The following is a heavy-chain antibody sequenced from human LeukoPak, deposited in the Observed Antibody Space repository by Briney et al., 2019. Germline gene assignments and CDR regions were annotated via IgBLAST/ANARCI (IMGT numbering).Heavy chain of an antibody. CDR3: ARDDSRDGYNHAFDI. CDR1: GYTFTSYG. J-gene: IGHJ3*02. CDR2: IIPIFGTA. D-gene: IGHD5-24*01. Sequence: ASVKVSCKASGYTFTSYGISWVRQAPGQGLEWMGGIIPIFGTANYAQKFQGRVTITADESTSTAYMELSSLRSEDTAVYYCARDDSRDGYNHAFDIWGQGTMVTVSS. V-gene: IGHV1-69*13.